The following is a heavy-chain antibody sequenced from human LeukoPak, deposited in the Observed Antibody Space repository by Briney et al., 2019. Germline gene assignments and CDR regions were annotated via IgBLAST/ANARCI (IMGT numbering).Heavy chain of an antibody. J-gene: IGHJ4*02. V-gene: IGHV3-33*06. D-gene: IGHD3-10*01. CDR1: AFTCSTDG. CDR3: AKAPSGTPYQFDY. Sequence: LRLSCAASAFTCSTDGMHWVREAPGKGLEWVAVIWYDGSNKYYADSVKGRFTISRDNSKNTLYLQMNSLRAEDTAVYYCAKAPSGTPYQFDYWGQGTLVTVSS. CDR2: IWYDGSNK.